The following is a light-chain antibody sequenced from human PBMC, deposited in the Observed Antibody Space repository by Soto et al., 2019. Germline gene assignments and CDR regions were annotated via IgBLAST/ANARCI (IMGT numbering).Light chain of an antibody. CDR3: GSYAGTKNFVV. V-gene: IGLV2-8*01. Sequence: QSALTQPPSASGSPGQSVTIACTGTSRDVGGYNFVSWYHQNPGKAPKLMIYEVTKRPSGVPDRFSGSKSGNTASLTVSGLQAEDEADYFCGSYAGTKNFVVFGGGTKLTVL. CDR1: SRDVGGYNF. J-gene: IGLJ2*01. CDR2: EVT.